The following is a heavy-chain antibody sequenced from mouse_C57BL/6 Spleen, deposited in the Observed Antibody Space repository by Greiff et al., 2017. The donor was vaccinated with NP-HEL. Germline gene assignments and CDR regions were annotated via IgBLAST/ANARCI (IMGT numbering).Heavy chain of an antibody. CDR3: ARSRGDNLDY. J-gene: IGHJ2*01. CDR1: GYTFTSYT. Sequence: VKLMESGAELARPGASVKMSCKASGYTFTSYTMHWVKQRPGQGLEWIGYINPSSGYTKYNQKFKDKATLTADKSSSTAYMQLSSLTSEDSAVYYCARSRGDNLDYWGQGTTLTVSS. V-gene: IGHV1-4*01. D-gene: IGHD1-3*01. CDR2: INPSSGYT.